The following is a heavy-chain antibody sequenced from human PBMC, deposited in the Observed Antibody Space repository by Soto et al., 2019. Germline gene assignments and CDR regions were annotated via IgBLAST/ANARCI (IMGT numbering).Heavy chain of an antibody. Sequence: QVQLVESGGGVVQPGRSLRLSCAASGFTFSTYGMHWVRQAPGKGLEWVAVISYDGVNKYYADSVKGRFTISRDNSKNPRYLQMNSLRAEDTAVYYCAKSVSNWNDGFFDYWGQGPLVTVSS. J-gene: IGHJ4*02. CDR3: AKSVSNWNDGFFDY. D-gene: IGHD1-1*01. V-gene: IGHV3-30*18. CDR2: ISYDGVNK. CDR1: GFTFSTYG.